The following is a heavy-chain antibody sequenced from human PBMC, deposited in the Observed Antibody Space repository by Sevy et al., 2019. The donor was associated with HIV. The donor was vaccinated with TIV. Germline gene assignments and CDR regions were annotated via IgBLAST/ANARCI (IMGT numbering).Heavy chain of an antibody. V-gene: IGHV1-18*01. Sequence: ASVKVSCKASGYTFTSYGINWVRQAPGQGLEWMGWISAYSGNTNYAQNLQGRVTMTTDTFTSTAYMELRSLTSDDTAVYYCARDQYDSSDNYYSYYGMDVWGQGTTVTVSS. CDR2: ISAYSGNT. CDR3: ARDQYDSSDNYYSYYGMDV. CDR1: GYTFTSYG. D-gene: IGHD3-22*01. J-gene: IGHJ6*02.